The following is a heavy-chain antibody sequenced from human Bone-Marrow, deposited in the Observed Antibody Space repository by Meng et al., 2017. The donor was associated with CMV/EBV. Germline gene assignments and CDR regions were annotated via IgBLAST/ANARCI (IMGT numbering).Heavy chain of an antibody. D-gene: IGHD2-15*01. Sequence: SETLSLTCAVYSGSFSGYYWSWIRHSPGKGLEWIGEINHSGSTNYNPSLKSRVTISVDTSKNQFSLKLSSVTAADTAVYYCARAVRLAPYSWDYWGQGTLVTVSS. J-gene: IGHJ4*02. CDR1: SGSFSGYY. V-gene: IGHV4-34*01. CDR2: INHSGST. CDR3: ARAVRLAPYSWDY.